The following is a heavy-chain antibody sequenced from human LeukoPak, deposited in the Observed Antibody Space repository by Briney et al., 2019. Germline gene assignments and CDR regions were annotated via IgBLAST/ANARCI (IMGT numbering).Heavy chain of an antibody. D-gene: IGHD5-18*01. V-gene: IGHV3-48*03. CDR2: ISSSGSPI. CDR1: GITFNTYE. CDR3: ARGFRDTAMFLDY. Sequence: GGSLRLSCVASGITFNTYEMNGVRQAPGKGLEGISCISSSGSPIYYSDSVKGRFTISRDNARDSLYLQMNSLRAEDTAVYYCARGFRDTAMFLDYWGQGTLVTVSS. J-gene: IGHJ4*02.